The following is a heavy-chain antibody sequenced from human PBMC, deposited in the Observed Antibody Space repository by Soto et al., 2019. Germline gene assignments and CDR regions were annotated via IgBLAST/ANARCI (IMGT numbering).Heavy chain of an antibody. CDR1: GGSISSYY. J-gene: IGHJ5*02. CDR2: IYYSGST. V-gene: IGHV4-59*01. CDR3: AREAGRSSSSGLDGWFDP. D-gene: IGHD6-6*01. Sequence: SETLSLTCTVSGGSISSYYWSWIRQPPGKGLEWIGYIYYSGSTNYNPSLKSRVTISVDTSKNQFSLKLSSVTAADTAVYYCAREAGRSSSSGLDGWFDPWGQGTLVTVSS.